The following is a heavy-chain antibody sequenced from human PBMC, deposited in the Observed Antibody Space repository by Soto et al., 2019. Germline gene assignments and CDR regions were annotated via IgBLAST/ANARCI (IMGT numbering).Heavy chain of an antibody. CDR2: IIPIFGTA. J-gene: IGHJ3*02. V-gene: IGHV1-69*12. CDR1: GGTFSSYA. CDR3: ATRTGYSSSWYGAFDI. D-gene: IGHD6-13*01. Sequence: QVQLVQSGAEVKKPGSSVKVSCKASGGTFSSYAISWVRQAPGQGLEWMGGIIPIFGTANYAQKFQGRVTITADESTSTANMELSSLRSEDTAVYYCATRTGYSSSWYGAFDIWGQGTMVTVSS.